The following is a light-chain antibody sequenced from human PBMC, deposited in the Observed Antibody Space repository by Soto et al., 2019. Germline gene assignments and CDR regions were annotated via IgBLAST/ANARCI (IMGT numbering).Light chain of an antibody. CDR2: GNS. Sequence: QSLLTQPPSVSGAPGQRVTISCTGSSSNIGAGHDVHWYQHLPGTAPKLLIHGNSNRPSGVPDRFSGSKSGTSASLAITGLQAEDEAYYYCQSYDSSLSGSEVFGTGTKVTVL. J-gene: IGLJ1*01. V-gene: IGLV1-40*01. CDR1: SSNIGAGHD. CDR3: QSYDSSLSGSEV.